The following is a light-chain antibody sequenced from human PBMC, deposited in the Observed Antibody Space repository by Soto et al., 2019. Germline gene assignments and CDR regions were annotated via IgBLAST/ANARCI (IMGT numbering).Light chain of an antibody. J-gene: IGLJ1*01. CDR2: AVT. Sequence: QSVLAQPASVSGSPGQSITISCTGTSSDVGGYNSVSWYQQHPGKAPKLMIYAVTDRPPGVSSRFSCSKSGNTASLTISALQAEDEADYYCSSYTGSSTLFGTGTKVTVL. CDR1: SSDVGGYNS. CDR3: SSYTGSSTL. V-gene: IGLV2-14*01.